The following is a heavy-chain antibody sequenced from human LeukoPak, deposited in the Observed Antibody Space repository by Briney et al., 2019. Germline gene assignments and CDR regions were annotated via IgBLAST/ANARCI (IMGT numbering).Heavy chain of an antibody. D-gene: IGHD4-17*01. CDR2: ISGSGGST. V-gene: IGHV3-23*01. CDR1: GFTFSNYA. CDR3: ARIPTVTQDYYYGMDV. Sequence: GGPLRLSCAASGFTFSNYAMSWVRQAPGKGLEWVSAISGSGGSTYYADSVKGRFTISRDNAKNSLYLQMNSLRDEDTAVYYCARIPTVTQDYYYGMDVWGQGTTVTVPS. J-gene: IGHJ6*02.